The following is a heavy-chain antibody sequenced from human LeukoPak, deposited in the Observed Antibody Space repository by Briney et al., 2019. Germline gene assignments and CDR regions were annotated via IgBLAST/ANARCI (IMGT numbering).Heavy chain of an antibody. Sequence: PSETLSLTCTVPGGSISSYYWSWIRQPAGKGLEWIGRISASGSTNYAPSLRSRVTMSVDTSKNQFSLKLNSVTAADTAVYYCATDISWFDPWGRGTLVTVSS. V-gene: IGHV4-4*07. CDR2: ISASGST. CDR3: ATDISWFDP. CDR1: GGSISSYY. J-gene: IGHJ5*02.